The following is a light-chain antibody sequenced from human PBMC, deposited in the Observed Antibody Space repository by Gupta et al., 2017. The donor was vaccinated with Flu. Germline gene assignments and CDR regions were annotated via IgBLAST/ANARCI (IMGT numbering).Light chain of an antibody. CDR1: SSDGGGYNC. CDR3: CSCAVGFYV. V-gene: IGLV2-11*01. Sequence: QAINISCTGTSSDGGGYNCVSGYQQHPGKGHKLLIYDVRKRTSWVTDRFSGSKSGSTTSLTISGLQAEDEDYYYCCSCAVGFYVFGTGTKVTVL. CDR2: DVR. J-gene: IGLJ1*01.